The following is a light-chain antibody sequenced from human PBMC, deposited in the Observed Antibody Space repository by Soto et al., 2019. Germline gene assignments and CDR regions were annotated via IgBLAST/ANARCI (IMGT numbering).Light chain of an antibody. J-gene: IGKJ1*01. CDR3: QQYNTFWT. V-gene: IGKV1-12*01. CDR2: AAS. CDR1: QGISSW. Sequence: DIHMTQSPSSVSASVGDRFTITCRASQGISSWLAWYQQKPGKAPKLLIYAASSLQSGVPSSLSGSGSGTEFPLTISSMTPDDFATYYCQQYNTFWTFGQGTKVDIK.